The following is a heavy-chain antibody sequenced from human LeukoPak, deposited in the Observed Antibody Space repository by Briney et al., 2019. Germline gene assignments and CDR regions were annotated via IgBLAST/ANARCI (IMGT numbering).Heavy chain of an antibody. CDR1: GFTFSSYW. D-gene: IGHD2-15*01. J-gene: IGHJ6*03. CDR2: IKQDGSEK. V-gene: IGHV3-7*01. CDR3: ARDADIQYYYYMDV. Sequence: TGGSLRLSCAASGFTFSSYWMSWVRQAPGKGLEWVANIKQDGSEKYYVDSVKGRFTISRDNAKNSLYLQMNSLRAEDTAVYYCARDADIQYYYYMDVWGKGTTVTVSS.